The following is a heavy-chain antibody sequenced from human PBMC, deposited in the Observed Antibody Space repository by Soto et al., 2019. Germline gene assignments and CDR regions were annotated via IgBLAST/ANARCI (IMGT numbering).Heavy chain of an antibody. CDR1: GGSISSDY. CDR2: IYYSGST. D-gene: IGHD3-10*01. J-gene: IGHJ6*02. V-gene: IGHV4-59*01. Sequence: SETLSLTCTVSGGSISSDYWSWIRQPPGKGLEWIGYIYYSGSTNYNPSLKSRVTISVDTSKNQFSLKLSSVTAADTAVYYCARPRITMVRGVIVGFDGMDVWGQGTTVT. CDR3: ARPRITMVRGVIVGFDGMDV.